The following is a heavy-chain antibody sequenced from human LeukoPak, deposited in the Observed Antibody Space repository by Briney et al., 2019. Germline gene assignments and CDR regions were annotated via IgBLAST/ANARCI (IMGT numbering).Heavy chain of an antibody. CDR2: ISGDGKHR. Sequence: QPGGSLRLSCAASVFTFSSYGVSWVRQAPGKGLQWVSHISGDGKHREYPHSVKGRFTISRDNFKNTLYLQMDSLRAEDTAVYYCAKDLGYDYVGGEGNLYDSWGQGTLVTVSS. CDR1: VFTFSSYG. D-gene: IGHD3-16*01. CDR3: AKDLGYDYVGGEGNLYDS. V-gene: IGHV3-23*01. J-gene: IGHJ4*02.